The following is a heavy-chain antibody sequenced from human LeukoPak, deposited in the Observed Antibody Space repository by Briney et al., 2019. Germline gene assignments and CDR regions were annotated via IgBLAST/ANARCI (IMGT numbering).Heavy chain of an antibody. Sequence: PGRSLRLSCAPSGFMFNDYALHWVRQAPGKGLEWVPSISWNSGNMYYVDSVKGRFTISRDNAKNSLSLQMNSLKPEDTALYYCAKGPGLGAGKRYLDLWGRGTLVIVSS. J-gene: IGHJ2*01. V-gene: IGHV3-9*01. CDR2: ISWNSGNM. CDR1: GFMFNDYA. CDR3: AKGPGLGAGKRYLDL. D-gene: IGHD6-13*01.